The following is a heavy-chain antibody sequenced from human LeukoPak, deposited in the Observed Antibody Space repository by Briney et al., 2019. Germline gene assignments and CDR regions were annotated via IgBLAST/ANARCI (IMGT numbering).Heavy chain of an antibody. CDR1: GYTFTSYY. CDR3: ARGDFWSDYYHGHFDY. J-gene: IGHJ4*02. Sequence: ASVKVSCKASGYTFTSYYMHWVRQAPGQGLEWMGIINPSGGSTSYAQKFQGRVTMTRDTSTSTVYMELSSLRSEDTAVYYCARGDFWSDYYHGHFDYWGQGTLVTVSS. V-gene: IGHV1-46*01. D-gene: IGHD3-3*01. CDR2: INPSGGST.